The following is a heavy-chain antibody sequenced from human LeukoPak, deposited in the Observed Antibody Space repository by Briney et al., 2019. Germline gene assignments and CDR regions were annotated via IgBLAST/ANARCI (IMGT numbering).Heavy chain of an antibody. J-gene: IGHJ6*02. D-gene: IGHD5-12*01. Sequence: ASVKVSRKVSGYTLTELSMHWVRQAPGKGLEWMGGFDPEDGETIYAQKFQGRVTMTEDTSTDTAYMELSSLRSEDTAVYYCATDRGYSGYEDYYGMDVWGQGTTVTVSS. CDR3: ATDRGYSGYEDYYGMDV. CDR1: GYTLTELS. V-gene: IGHV1-24*01. CDR2: FDPEDGET.